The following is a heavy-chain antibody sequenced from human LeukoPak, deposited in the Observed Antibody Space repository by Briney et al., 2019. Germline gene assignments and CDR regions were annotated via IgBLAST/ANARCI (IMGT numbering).Heavy chain of an antibody. V-gene: IGHV3-7*01. J-gene: IGHJ4*02. Sequence: GGSLRLSCAASGFTFSSYWMSWVRQAPGKGLEWVANIKQDASEKYYVDSVKGRFTISRDNAKTSLYLQMNYLRAEDTAVYYCAREYGGSHFFDYWGQGTLVTVSS. CDR2: IKQDASEK. D-gene: IGHD1-26*01. CDR1: GFTFSSYW. CDR3: AREYGGSHFFDY.